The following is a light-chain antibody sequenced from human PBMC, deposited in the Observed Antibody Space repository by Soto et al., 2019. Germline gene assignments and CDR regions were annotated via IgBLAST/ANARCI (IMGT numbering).Light chain of an antibody. V-gene: IGKV1-39*01. J-gene: IGKJ1*01. CDR3: QKSYSTPRA. CDR1: QSLRRY. CDR2: AAS. Sequence: LTQSPYSRSASVVIIGTISCRSIQSLRRYLNWYHEKREEAPKLVVYAASSVQSRVPSRLSGSGSGTDFTLTISSLQPEDLATYYCQKSYSTPRAFGQGSK.